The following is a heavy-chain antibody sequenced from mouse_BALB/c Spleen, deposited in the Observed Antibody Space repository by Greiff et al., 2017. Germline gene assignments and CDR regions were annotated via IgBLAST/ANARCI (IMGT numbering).Heavy chain of an antibody. CDR2: ISSGSSTI. V-gene: IGHV5-17*02. CDR1: GFTFSSFG. CDR3: ARERGNYAMDY. J-gene: IGHJ4*01. Sequence: EVQLVESGGGLVQPGGSRKLSCAASGFTFSSFGMHWVRQAPEKGLEWVAYISSGSSTIYYADTVKGRFTISRDNPKNTLFLQMTSLRSEDTAMYYCARERGNYAMDYWGQGTSVTVSS.